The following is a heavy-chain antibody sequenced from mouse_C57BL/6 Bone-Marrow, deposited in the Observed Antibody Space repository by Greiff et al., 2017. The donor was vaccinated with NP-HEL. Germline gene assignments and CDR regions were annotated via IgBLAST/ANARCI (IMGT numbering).Heavy chain of an antibody. V-gene: IGHV5-6*01. CDR1: GFTFSSYG. CDR3: ARQEVTTVVECYAMDY. Sequence: EVQRVESGGDLVKPGGSLKLSCAASGFTFSSYGMSWVRQTPDKRLEWVATISSGGSYTYYPDSVKGRFTISSDNAKNTLYLQRSSLKSEDTAMYYCARQEVTTVVECYAMDYWGQGTSVTVPS. J-gene: IGHJ4*01. CDR2: ISSGGSYT. D-gene: IGHD1-1*01.